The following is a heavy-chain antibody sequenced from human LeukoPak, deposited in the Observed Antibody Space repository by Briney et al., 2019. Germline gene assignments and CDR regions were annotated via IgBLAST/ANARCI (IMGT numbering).Heavy chain of an antibody. Sequence: ASVKVSCKASGYTFTSYGISWVPQAPGQGLEWMGWISAYNGNTNYAQKLQGRVTMTTDTTTSTASMELRSLRSDNTAVYYCASRYGGNPMWYWGQGTLVTVSS. CDR3: ASRYGGNPMWY. V-gene: IGHV1-18*01. CDR1: GYTFTSYG. J-gene: IGHJ4*02. D-gene: IGHD4/OR15-4a*01. CDR2: ISAYNGNT.